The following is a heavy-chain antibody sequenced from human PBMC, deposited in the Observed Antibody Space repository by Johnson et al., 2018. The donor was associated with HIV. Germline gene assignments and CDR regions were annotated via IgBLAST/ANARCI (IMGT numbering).Heavy chain of an antibody. CDR2: ISSSGDTT. CDR1: GFTFSDYY. J-gene: IGHJ3*02. V-gene: IGHV3-11*04. CDR3: TGRDLLRAFDI. Sequence: VQLVESGGGVVQPGRSLRLSCAVSGFTFSDYYMSWIRQAPGKGLEWISYISSSGDTTHYADSVKGRFTISRDNSKNSLYLQMNSLRAEDAAVYYCTGRDLLRAFDIWGQGTMVTVSS. D-gene: IGHD2-15*01.